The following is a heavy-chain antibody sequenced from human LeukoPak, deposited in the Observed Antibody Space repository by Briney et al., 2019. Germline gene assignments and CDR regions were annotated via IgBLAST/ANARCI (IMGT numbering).Heavy chain of an antibody. D-gene: IGHD6-19*01. V-gene: IGHV1-18*01. J-gene: IGHJ4*02. Sequence: GASVKVSCKASGYTFTSYGISWVRQAPGQGLEWMGWISAYNGNTNYAQKLQGRVTMTTDTSTSTANMELRSLRSGDTAVYYCARADAGIAVAPSDYWGQGTLVTVSS. CDR1: GYTFTSYG. CDR2: ISAYNGNT. CDR3: ARADAGIAVAPSDY.